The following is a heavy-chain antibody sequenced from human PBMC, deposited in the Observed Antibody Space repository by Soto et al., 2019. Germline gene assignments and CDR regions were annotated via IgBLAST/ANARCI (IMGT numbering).Heavy chain of an antibody. CDR3: ATRPPAGTYFGVFDF. D-gene: IGHD3-10*01. CDR2: IYYSGST. V-gene: IGHV4-59*01. CDR1: GDSISSYY. J-gene: IGHJ4*02. Sequence: LSLTCTVSGDSISSYYWSWIRQPPGKGLEWIGYIYYSGSTNYNPSLESRVTISVDTSKNQISLKLSSVSAADTAVYYCATRPPAGTYFGVFDFWSQGTLVTVSS.